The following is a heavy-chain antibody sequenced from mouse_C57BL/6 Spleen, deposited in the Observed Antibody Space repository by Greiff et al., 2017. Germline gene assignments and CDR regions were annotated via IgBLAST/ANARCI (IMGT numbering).Heavy chain of an antibody. V-gene: IGHV5-9-1*02. J-gene: IGHJ1*03. Sequence: DVKLQESGEGLVKPGGSLKLSCAASGFTFSSYAMSWVRQTPEKRLEWVAYISSGGDYIYYADTVKGRFTISRDNARNTLYLQMSSLKSEDTAMYYCTRDGDYGSSYDWYFDVWGTGTTVTVSS. CDR2: ISSGGDYI. CDR3: TRDGDYGSSYDWYFDV. CDR1: GFTFSSYA. D-gene: IGHD1-1*01.